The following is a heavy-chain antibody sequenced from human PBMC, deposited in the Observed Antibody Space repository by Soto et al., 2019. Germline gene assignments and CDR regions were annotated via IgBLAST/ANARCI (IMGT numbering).Heavy chain of an antibody. D-gene: IGHD6-13*01. CDR3: ARTAASGTAYRY. V-gene: IGHV1-3*01. CDR2: INAGSGTT. CDR1: GYTFINYA. J-gene: IGHJ4*02. Sequence: GASVKVSCKASGYTFINYAIHWVRQAPGQRLEWLGWINAGSGTTKYSQKFQGGVTITRDTSATTAYMELSSLRSEDTAVYYCARTAASGTAYRYWGQGTLVTVSS.